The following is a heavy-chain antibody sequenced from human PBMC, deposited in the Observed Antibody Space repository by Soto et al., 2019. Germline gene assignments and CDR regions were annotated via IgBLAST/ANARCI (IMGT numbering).Heavy chain of an antibody. V-gene: IGHV4-30-4*01. CDR1: GGSISSGDYY. CDR3: ARAPLNEATTNYYFDY. CDR2: IYYSGST. D-gene: IGHD5-12*01. J-gene: IGHJ4*02. Sequence: PSETLSLTCTVSGGSISSGDYYWSWIRQPPGKGLEWIGYIYYSGSTYYNKSLKSRVTISVDTSKNQFSLKLSSVTAADTAVYYCARAPLNEATTNYYFDYWGQGTLVTVSS.